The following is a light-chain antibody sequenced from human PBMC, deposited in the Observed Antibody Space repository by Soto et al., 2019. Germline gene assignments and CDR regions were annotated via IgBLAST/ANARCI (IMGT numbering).Light chain of an antibody. CDR1: SRDVGGYNY. CDR2: DVS. CDR3: SSYTTNSTLV. Sequence: QSALTQPASVSGSPGQSITISCTGTSRDVGGYNYVSWYQHHPGKAPKLMIYDVSNRPSGASNRFSGSKSGNTASLTISGLLAEDEANYYCSSYTTNSTLVFGGGTKLTVL. V-gene: IGLV2-14*03. J-gene: IGLJ2*01.